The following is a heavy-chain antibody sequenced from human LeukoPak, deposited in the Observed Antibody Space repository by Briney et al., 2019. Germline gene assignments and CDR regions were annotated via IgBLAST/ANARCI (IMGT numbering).Heavy chain of an antibody. D-gene: IGHD2-15*01. J-gene: IGHJ4*02. V-gene: IGHV3-21*04. CDR1: GFTFSSYS. Sequence: PGGSLRLSCAASGFTFSSYSMNWVRQAPGKGLEWVSSISSSSSYIYYADSVKGRFTISRDNAKRSLYLQMNSLRAEDTALYYCARGWVETYFCDYWGQGTLVTVSS. CDR3: ARGWVETYFCDY. CDR2: ISSSSSYI.